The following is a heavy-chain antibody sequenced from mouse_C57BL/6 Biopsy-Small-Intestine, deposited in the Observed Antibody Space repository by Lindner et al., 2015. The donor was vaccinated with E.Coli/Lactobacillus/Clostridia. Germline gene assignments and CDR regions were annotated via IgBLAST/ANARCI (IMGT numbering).Heavy chain of an antibody. D-gene: IGHD4-1*01. Sequence: VQLQESGAELAKPGASVKMSCKASGYTFTGYWIHWVKQRPGQGLEWIGFINPSSYYTEYNQKFKDKATLTADKSSNTAYMQLSSLTSEDSAVYYCARDWDSFDYWGQGTTLTVSS. CDR3: ARDWDSFDY. J-gene: IGHJ2*01. V-gene: IGHV1-7*01. CDR1: GYTFTGYW. CDR2: INPSSYYT.